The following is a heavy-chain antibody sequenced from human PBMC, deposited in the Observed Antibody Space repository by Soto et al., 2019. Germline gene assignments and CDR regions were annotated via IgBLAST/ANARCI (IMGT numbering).Heavy chain of an antibody. CDR1: GGTFSSYA. Sequence: SVKVSCKASGGTFSSYAISWVRQAPGQGLEWMGGIIPIFGTANYAQKFQGRVTITADESTSTAYMELSSLRSEDTAVYYCARDTYFYDSSGYYGMDVWSQGTTVTVSS. CDR2: IIPIFGTA. J-gene: IGHJ6*02. V-gene: IGHV1-69*13. D-gene: IGHD3-22*01. CDR3: ARDTYFYDSSGYYGMDV.